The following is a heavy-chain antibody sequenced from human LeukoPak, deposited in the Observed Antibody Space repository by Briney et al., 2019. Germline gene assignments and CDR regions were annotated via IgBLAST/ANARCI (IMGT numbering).Heavy chain of an antibody. D-gene: IGHD5-12*01. CDR1: GFTFSSYA. CDR2: ISSNGGST. Sequence: GGSLRLSCSASGFTFSSYAMHWVRQAPGKGLEHVSAISSNGGSTYYADSVKGRFTIPRDNSKNTLYLQMSSLRAEDTAVYYCVKGYSGYDFNFDYWGQGTLVTVSS. V-gene: IGHV3-64D*06. CDR3: VKGYSGYDFNFDY. J-gene: IGHJ4*02.